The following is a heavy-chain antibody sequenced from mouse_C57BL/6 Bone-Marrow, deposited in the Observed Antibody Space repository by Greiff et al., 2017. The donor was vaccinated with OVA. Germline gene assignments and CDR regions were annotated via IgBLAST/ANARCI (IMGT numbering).Heavy chain of an antibody. CDR1: GYTFTSYG. CDR3: AGHPKYYGISYWYFDV. Sequence: VQLQESGAELARPGASVKLSCKASGYTFTSYGISWVKQSTGQGLEWIGEINPRSGNTYYNEKFKGKATLTADKSSSTAYMELRSLPSEDSAVYFCAGHPKYYGISYWYFDVWGTGTTVTVSS. V-gene: IGHV1-81*01. D-gene: IGHD1-1*01. J-gene: IGHJ1*03. CDR2: INPRSGNT.